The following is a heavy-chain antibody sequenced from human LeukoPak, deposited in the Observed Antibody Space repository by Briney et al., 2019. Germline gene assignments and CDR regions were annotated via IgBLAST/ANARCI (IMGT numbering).Heavy chain of an antibody. CDR3: ARLTTVTTLDY. V-gene: IGHV3-48*01. D-gene: IGHD4-17*01. Sequence: GGSLRLSCAASGFTFSSYSMNWVRQAPGKGLEWVSYISSSSSTIYYADSVKGRFTISRDNAKNSRYLQMNSLRAEDTAVYYCARLTTVTTLDYWGQGTLVTVSS. CDR1: GFTFSSYS. J-gene: IGHJ4*02. CDR2: ISSSSSTI.